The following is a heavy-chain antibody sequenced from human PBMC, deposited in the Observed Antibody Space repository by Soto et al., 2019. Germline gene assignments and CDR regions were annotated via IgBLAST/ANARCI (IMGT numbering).Heavy chain of an antibody. J-gene: IGHJ4*02. CDR2: ISYDGSNK. CDR1: GFTFSSYA. D-gene: IGHD3-3*01. Sequence: GGSLRLSCAASGFTFSSYAMHWVRQATGKGLEWVAVISYDGSNKYYADSVKGRFSISRDNSKNTLYLQMNRLRAEATAVYYCARDPSTRFLEWLCYYWGQGTLVTVSS. CDR3: ARDPSTRFLEWLCYY. V-gene: IGHV3-30-3*01.